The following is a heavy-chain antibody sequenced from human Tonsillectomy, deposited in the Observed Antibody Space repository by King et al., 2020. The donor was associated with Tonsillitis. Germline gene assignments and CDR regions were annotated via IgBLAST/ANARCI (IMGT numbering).Heavy chain of an antibody. Sequence: VQLQESGPGLVKPSETLSLTCTVSGGSISSYYWSWIRQPPGKGLEWIGYIYYSGSTNYNPSLKSRVTISVDTSKNQLSLKLSSVTAADTAVYYCAREVAGFDYYYMDVWGKGTTVTVSS. D-gene: IGHD5-12*01. V-gene: IGHV4-59*01. J-gene: IGHJ6*03. CDR2: IYYSGST. CDR3: AREVAGFDYYYMDV. CDR1: GGSISSYY.